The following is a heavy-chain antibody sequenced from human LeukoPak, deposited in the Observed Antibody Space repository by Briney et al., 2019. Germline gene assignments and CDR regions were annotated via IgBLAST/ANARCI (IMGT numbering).Heavy chain of an antibody. CDR2: IIQDGSVT. CDR1: GITFSNYY. Sequence: QRGGSLRLSCVTSGITFSNYYMHWVRQVPGEGLVWVSHIIQDGSVTSYADSVKGRFTISRDNAKNTVYLQLNNLRAEDTAVYYCATDDCRGLGYWGQGTLVTVSS. CDR3: ATDDCRGLGY. J-gene: IGHJ4*02. D-gene: IGHD2-21*01. V-gene: IGHV3-74*01.